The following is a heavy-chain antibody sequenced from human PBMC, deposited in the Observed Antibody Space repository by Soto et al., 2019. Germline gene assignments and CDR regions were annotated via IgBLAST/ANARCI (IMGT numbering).Heavy chain of an antibody. D-gene: IGHD4-17*01. CDR3: AKDNPCRYGDYEATWFEP. V-gene: IGHV3-9*01. Sequence: GGSLRLSCAASGFSIDDFAMHWVRQAPGQGLEWVSSMSWDSGKIGYEDSVTGRFSVSRDNAKNSLFLQMSSLKPEDTAFYACAKDNPCRYGDYEATWFEPWGQGTLVTVSS. CDR2: MSWDSGKI. J-gene: IGHJ5*02. CDR1: GFSIDDFA.